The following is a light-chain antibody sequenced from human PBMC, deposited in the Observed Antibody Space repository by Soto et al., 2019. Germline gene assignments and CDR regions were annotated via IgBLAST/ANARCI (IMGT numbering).Light chain of an antibody. J-gene: IGKJ1*01. CDR1: QSVDTTF. Sequence: EIVLTQSPGSLSLSPGQRATLSCRASQSVDTTFFAWYQKKPGQAPRLLIYGASKRATGIPDRFSGSGSGTYFTLIISILEPEDFAEYYCQQYMSSVTFGQGTKVEIK. V-gene: IGKV3-20*01. CDR2: GAS. CDR3: QQYMSSVT.